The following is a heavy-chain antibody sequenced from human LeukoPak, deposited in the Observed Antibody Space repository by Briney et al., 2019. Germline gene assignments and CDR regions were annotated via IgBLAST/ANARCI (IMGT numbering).Heavy chain of an antibody. Sequence: GGSLRHSCAASGFTLSSYAMSWVRQAPGKGLEWVSTISGSGGSTYYADSEKGRFTVSRDNSKHTLYLQMNSLRAEDTAVYYCAKLPSSSWFYYYFDYWGQGTLVTVSS. CDR2: ISGSGGST. J-gene: IGHJ4*02. CDR3: AKLPSSSWFYYYFDY. D-gene: IGHD6-13*01. CDR1: GFTLSSYA. V-gene: IGHV3-23*01.